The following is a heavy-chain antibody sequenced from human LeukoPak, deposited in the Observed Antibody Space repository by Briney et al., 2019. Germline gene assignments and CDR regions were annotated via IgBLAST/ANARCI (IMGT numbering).Heavy chain of an antibody. CDR3: AKDGRGIVVVPAAMDYYYYYMDV. D-gene: IGHD2-2*01. J-gene: IGHJ6*03. Sequence: GGSLRLSCAASGFTLSSYGMHWVRQAPRKGLEWVAFIRYDGSNKYYAASVKGRFTISRHNSKNTLYLQMTSLRAEDTAVYYCAKDGRGIVVVPAAMDYYYYYMDVWGKGTTVTVSS. CDR2: IRYDGSNK. CDR1: GFTLSSYG. V-gene: IGHV3-30*02.